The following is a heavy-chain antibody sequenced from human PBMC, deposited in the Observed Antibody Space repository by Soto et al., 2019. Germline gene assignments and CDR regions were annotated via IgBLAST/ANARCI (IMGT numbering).Heavy chain of an antibody. CDR3: ARHIDVDTAMVLEVDY. CDR2: SSAYNGNT. J-gene: IGHJ4*02. V-gene: IGHV1-18*01. Sequence: ASVKVSFKASFYTFTSFGIRWVRQAPGQGLEWMGWSSAYNGNTNYAQKLQGRVTMTTDTSTSTAYMELRSLRSDDTAVYYCARHIDVDTAMVLEVDYWGQGTLVTVSS. CDR1: FYTFTSFG. D-gene: IGHD5-18*01.